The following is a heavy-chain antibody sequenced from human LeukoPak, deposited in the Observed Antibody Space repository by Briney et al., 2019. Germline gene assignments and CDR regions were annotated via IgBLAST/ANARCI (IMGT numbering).Heavy chain of an antibody. J-gene: IGHJ6*02. V-gene: IGHV3-23*01. CDR1: GFTFSSYA. CDR3: AKDKKYYDSSGSPYYYYGMDV. Sequence: GGSLRLSCAASGFTFSSYAMSWVRQAPGKGLEWVSAISGSGGSTYYADSVKGRFTISRDNSKNTPYLQMNSLRAEDTAVYYCAKDKKYYDSSGSPYYYYGMDVWGQGTTVTVSS. CDR2: ISGSGGST. D-gene: IGHD3-22*01.